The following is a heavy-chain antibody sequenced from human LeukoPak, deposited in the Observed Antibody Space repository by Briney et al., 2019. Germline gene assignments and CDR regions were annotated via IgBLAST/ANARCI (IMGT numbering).Heavy chain of an antibody. V-gene: IGHV3-23*01. CDR1: GFAFSSYA. CDR3: AKELRESLSLKNYFDY. CDR2: ISGSGGST. Sequence: GGSLRLSCAASGFAFSSYAMSWVRQAPGKGLEWVSAISGSGGSTYYADSVKGRFTISRDNSKNTLYLQMNSLRAEDTAVYYCAKELRESLSLKNYFDYWGQGTLVTVSS. J-gene: IGHJ4*02. D-gene: IGHD3-16*02.